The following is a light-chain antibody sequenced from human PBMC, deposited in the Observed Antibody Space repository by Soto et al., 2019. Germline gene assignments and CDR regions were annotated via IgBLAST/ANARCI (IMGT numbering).Light chain of an antibody. J-gene: IGKJ1*01. Sequence: EIVMPQSPATLSVSPGERATLSCRASQSVSPNLAWYQQKPGQAPRLLIYGASTRATGIPARFSGTGFGTEFTLTISSLQSGDSAVYYCQQYNNRPRTFGQGTKVDIK. CDR2: GAS. CDR3: QQYNNRPRT. CDR1: QSVSPN. V-gene: IGKV3-15*01.